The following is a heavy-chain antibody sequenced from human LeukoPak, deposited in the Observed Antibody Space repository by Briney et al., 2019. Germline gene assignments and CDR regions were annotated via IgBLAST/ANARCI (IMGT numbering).Heavy chain of an antibody. V-gene: IGHV4-34*01. D-gene: IGHD5-12*01. CDR3: AREGGYSDYDNFDY. Sequence: PSETLSLTCAVYGGSFSGYYWSWIRQPPGKGLEWIGEINHSGSTNYNPSLKSRVTISVDTSKNQFSLKLSSVAAADTAVYYCAREGGYSDYDNFDYWGQGTLVTVSS. CDR2: INHSGST. J-gene: IGHJ4*02. CDR1: GGSFSGYY.